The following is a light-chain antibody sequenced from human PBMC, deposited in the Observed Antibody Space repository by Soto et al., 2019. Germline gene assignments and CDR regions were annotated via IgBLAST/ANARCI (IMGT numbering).Light chain of an antibody. CDR2: GAS. Sequence: EIVFTQSPCTLSLSPGERATLSCRASQSVSSNLAWYQQKPGQAPRLLIYGASTRATGIPARFSGSGSGTEFTLTISSLQSEDFAVYYCQQYNNWPPWTFGQGTKV. J-gene: IGKJ1*01. V-gene: IGKV3-15*01. CDR3: QQYNNWPPWT. CDR1: QSVSSN.